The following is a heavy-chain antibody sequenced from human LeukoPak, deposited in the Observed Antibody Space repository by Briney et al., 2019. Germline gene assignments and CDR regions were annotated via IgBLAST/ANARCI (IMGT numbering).Heavy chain of an antibody. CDR2: IYYSGST. J-gene: IGHJ4*02. CDR1: GGSISSYY. V-gene: IGHV4-59*01. CDR3: AGRSSVAAKAVDY. Sequence: SETLPLTCTVSGGSISSYYWSWIRQPPGKGLEWIGYIYYSGSTNYNPSLKSRVTVSVDMSKKQFSLKLSSVTAADTAVSYCAGRSSVAAKAVDYWGQGTLVTVSS. D-gene: IGHD2-15*01.